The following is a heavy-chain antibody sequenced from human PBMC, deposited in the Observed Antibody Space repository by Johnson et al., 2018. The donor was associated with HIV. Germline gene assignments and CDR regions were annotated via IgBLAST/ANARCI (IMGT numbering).Heavy chain of an antibody. J-gene: IGHJ3*02. V-gene: IGHV3-9*01. CDR1: GFRFDDYA. Sequence: VQLVESGGGLVQPGSSLRLSCAASGFRFDDYAMHWVRQAPGKGLEWVSGISWNSANIGSAGSVKGRFTISRDNTKHSLYLQMNSLRPEDTALYYCARELIVGATNAFDSWGQGTMVTVSS. CDR2: ISWNSANI. CDR3: ARELIVGATNAFDS. D-gene: IGHD1-26*01.